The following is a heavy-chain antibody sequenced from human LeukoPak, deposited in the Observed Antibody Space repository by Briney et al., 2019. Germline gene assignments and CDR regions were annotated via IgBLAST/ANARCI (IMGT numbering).Heavy chain of an antibody. CDR1: GSTFSGSA. J-gene: IGHJ4*02. CDR2: IRRKANSYAT. CDR3: TSGLSVRRSNNTPVDY. V-gene: IGHV3-73*01. Sequence: PGGPLRLSCAASGSTFSGSAMNWVRQAPGKGLEWVGGIRRKANSYATVYAASVKGRFTISRDDSKNTAYLQMNSLKTEDTAVYYCTSGLSVRRSNNTPVDYWGQGTLVTVSS. D-gene: IGHD1-1*01.